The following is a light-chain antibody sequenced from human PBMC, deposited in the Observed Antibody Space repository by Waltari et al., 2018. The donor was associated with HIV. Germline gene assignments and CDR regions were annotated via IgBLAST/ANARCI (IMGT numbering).Light chain of an antibody. CDR1: QSVTSTF. Sequence: IVLPQSPGTLALSPGGRATLSGRASQSVTSTFFAWYQQKPGQAPRLLIYGTSNRATGIPDRFSGSGFGTDFTLTITRLEPEDFAVYYCHQYDSSPETFGQGTKVEI. V-gene: IGKV3-20*01. CDR2: GTS. J-gene: IGKJ1*01. CDR3: HQYDSSPET.